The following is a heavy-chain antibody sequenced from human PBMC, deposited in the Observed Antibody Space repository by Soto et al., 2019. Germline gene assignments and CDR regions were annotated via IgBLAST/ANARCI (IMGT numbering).Heavy chain of an antibody. Sequence: GGSLRLSCAASGFTFSSYAMSWVRQAPGKGLEWVSAISGSGGSTYYADSVKGRFTISRDNSKNTLYLQMNSLRAEDTAVYYCAKAAPHIVLMVYATQGAFDYWGQGTLVTVSS. J-gene: IGHJ4*02. CDR3: AKAAPHIVLMVYATQGAFDY. CDR1: GFTFSSYA. D-gene: IGHD2-8*01. V-gene: IGHV3-23*01. CDR2: ISGSGGST.